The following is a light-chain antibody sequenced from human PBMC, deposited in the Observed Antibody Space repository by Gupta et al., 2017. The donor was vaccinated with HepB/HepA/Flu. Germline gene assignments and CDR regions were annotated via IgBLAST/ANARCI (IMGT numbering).Light chain of an antibody. V-gene: IGKV3-15*01. CDR3: QQYKDWQPT. J-gene: IGKJ4*01. CDR2: AAS. Sequence: ITPSPATPSVFPGERAPLSCRASQSVTNNLAWYQQKPGQAPRLLIYAASTRAAGTPDRFRGSGSGTDFTLTINSLQSEDFAVYYCQQYKDWQPTFGGGTKVEIK. CDR1: QSVTNN.